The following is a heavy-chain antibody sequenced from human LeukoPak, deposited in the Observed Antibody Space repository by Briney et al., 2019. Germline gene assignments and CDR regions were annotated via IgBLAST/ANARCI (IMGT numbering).Heavy chain of an antibody. CDR2: ISGSGGST. D-gene: IGHD3-10*01. CDR3: AKARPGLWFGEPPYFDY. CDR1: GFTFSSYA. V-gene: IGHV3-23*01. Sequence: PGGSLRLSCAASGFTFSSYAMSWVRQAPGKGLEWVSAISGSGGSTYYADSVKGRFTISRDNSKNTLYLQMNSLRAEDTAVYYCAKARPGLWFGEPPYFDYWGQGTLVTVSS. J-gene: IGHJ4*02.